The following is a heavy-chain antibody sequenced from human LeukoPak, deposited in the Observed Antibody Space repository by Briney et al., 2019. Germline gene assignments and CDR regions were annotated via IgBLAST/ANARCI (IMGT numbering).Heavy chain of an antibody. V-gene: IGHV3-23*01. Sequence: PGGSLRLSCAASGFTFSNYAMSWVRQAPGKGLEWVSSINGRGGSTYYADSVKGRFTISRDNSKNTLYLQMNSLRAEDTAVYYCVKDPRSSGWYYFDYWGQGTLVTVSS. CDR1: GFTFSNYA. CDR2: INGRGGST. D-gene: IGHD6-19*01. J-gene: IGHJ4*02. CDR3: VKDPRSSGWYYFDY.